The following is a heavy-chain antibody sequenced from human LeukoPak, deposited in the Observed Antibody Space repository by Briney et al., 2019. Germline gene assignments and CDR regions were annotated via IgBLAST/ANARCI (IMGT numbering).Heavy chain of an antibody. J-gene: IGHJ4*02. CDR2: ISYDGSNK. V-gene: IGHV3-30-3*01. D-gene: IGHD4-17*01. Sequence: GGSLRLSREGSGFTFSSYAMHWVRQAPGKGLEWVAVISYDGSNKYYADSVKGRFTISRDNSKNTLYLQMNSLRAEDTAVYYCARDHYGEAFDYWGQGTLVTVSS. CDR3: ARDHYGEAFDY. CDR1: GFTFSSYA.